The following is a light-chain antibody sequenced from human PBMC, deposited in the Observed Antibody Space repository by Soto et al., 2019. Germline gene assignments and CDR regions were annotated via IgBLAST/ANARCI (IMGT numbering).Light chain of an antibody. CDR1: QSISNY. CDR3: QKSYNPLSWT. Sequence: DFQMTQSPSSLSASVGDRVTITCRASQSISNYLNWYQQKLGKAPKLLIYAASHLQSGVPSRFRGSGSGTDLTLKSSILKHDDLETSYCQKSYNPLSWTFGQGTKVEIK. J-gene: IGKJ1*01. CDR2: AAS. V-gene: IGKV1-39*01.